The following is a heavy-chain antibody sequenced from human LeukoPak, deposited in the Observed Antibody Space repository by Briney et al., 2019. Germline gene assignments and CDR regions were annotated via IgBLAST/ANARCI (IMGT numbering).Heavy chain of an antibody. Sequence: AAVKVSCKASGYTFTSYDINWVRQATGQGLEWMGWMNPNSGNTGYAQKFQGRVTMTRNTSISTAYMELSSLRSEDTAVYYCARGRGSGPPFGYWGQGTLVTVSS. CDR2: MNPNSGNT. CDR3: ARGRGSGPPFGY. D-gene: IGHD1-26*01. J-gene: IGHJ4*02. V-gene: IGHV1-8*01. CDR1: GYTFTSYD.